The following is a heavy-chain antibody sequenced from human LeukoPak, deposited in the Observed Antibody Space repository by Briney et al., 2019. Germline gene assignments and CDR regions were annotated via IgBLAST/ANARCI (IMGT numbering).Heavy chain of an antibody. CDR2: IYYSGST. V-gene: IGHV4-30-4*01. CDR3: ARGHSLDY. Sequence: PSQTLSLTCTVSGGSISSGDYYRSWIRQPPGKGLEWIGYIYYSGSTYYNPSLQSRVSILVDTSKNQFSLKLSSVTAADTAVYYCARGHSLDYWGQGTLVTVSS. D-gene: IGHD5-18*01. J-gene: IGHJ4*02. CDR1: GGSISSGDYY.